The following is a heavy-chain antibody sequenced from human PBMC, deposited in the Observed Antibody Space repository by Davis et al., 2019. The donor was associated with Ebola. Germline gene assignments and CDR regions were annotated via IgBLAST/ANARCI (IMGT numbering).Heavy chain of an antibody. CDR3: ARDGRGWELHDY. CDR1: GFTFSNYA. CDR2: INSDGSST. Sequence: GESLKISCTASGFTFSNYAMHWVRQAPGKGLVWVSRINSDGSSTSYADSVKGRFTISRDNAKNTLYLQMNSLRAEDTAVYYCARDGRGWELHDYWGQGTLVTVSS. V-gene: IGHV3-74*01. D-gene: IGHD1-26*01. J-gene: IGHJ4*02.